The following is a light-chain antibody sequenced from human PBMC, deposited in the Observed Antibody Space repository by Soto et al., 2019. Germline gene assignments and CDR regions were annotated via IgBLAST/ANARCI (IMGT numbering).Light chain of an antibody. CDR3: HQRQSWPRT. CDR2: GAS. CDR1: RGIKSN. Sequence: VVLTQSPDTLSVSPGERATLYCRASRGIKSNLAWYQQKPGQAPRLLIYGASNRATGIPDRFSGSGSGTDFTLTISDVQPEDFALYYCHQRQSWPRTFGQGTKVDIK. V-gene: IGKV3D-15*01. J-gene: IGKJ1*01.